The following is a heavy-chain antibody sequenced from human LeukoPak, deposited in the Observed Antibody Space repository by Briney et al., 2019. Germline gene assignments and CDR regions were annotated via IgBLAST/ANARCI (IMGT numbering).Heavy chain of an antibody. V-gene: IGHV3-9*01. Sequence: GRSLRLSCAASGFTFDDYAMHWVRQAPGKGLEGVSGISWNSGNIGYADSVKGRFTISRDNAKNSLYLQMNSLRAEDTALYYCAKEDRRGRHFDYWGQGTLVTVSS. CDR2: ISWNSGNI. J-gene: IGHJ4*02. CDR1: GFTFDDYA. CDR3: AKEDRRGRHFDY. D-gene: IGHD3-16*01.